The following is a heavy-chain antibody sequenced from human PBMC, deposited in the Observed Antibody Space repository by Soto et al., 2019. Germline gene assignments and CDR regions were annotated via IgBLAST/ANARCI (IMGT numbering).Heavy chain of an antibody. CDR3: ARAQTLRGTDALDV. Sequence: GGSLRLSCVASGFSFSNHGMHWVRQAPGKGLEWVSSISSGSSYIYYADSVKGRFTISRDNSKNTLYLQMNSLRAEDTAVYYCARAQTLRGTDALDVWGQGTMVTVSS. D-gene: IGHD3-16*01. V-gene: IGHV3-21*01. CDR1: GFSFSNHG. CDR2: ISSGSSYI. J-gene: IGHJ3*01.